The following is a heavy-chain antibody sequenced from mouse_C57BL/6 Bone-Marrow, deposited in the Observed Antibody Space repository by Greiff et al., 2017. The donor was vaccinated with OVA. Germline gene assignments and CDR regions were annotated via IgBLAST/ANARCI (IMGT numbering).Heavy chain of an antibody. CDR1: GYSITSDY. Sequence: VQLKQSGPGLAKPSQTLSLTCSVTGYSITSDYWNWIRKFPGNKLEYMGYISYSGSTYYNPSLKSRISITRDTSKNQYYLQLNSVTTEDTATYYCARSSFYYYGSSYYFDYWGQGTTLTVSS. J-gene: IGHJ2*01. CDR2: ISYSGST. V-gene: IGHV3-8*01. CDR3: ARSSFYYYGSSYYFDY. D-gene: IGHD1-1*01.